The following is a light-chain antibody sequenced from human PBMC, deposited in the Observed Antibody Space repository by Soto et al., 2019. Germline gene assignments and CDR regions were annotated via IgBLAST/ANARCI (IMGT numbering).Light chain of an antibody. V-gene: IGKV1-6*01. CDR3: LQDYNYPRT. CDR1: QGIRND. CDR2: AAS. Sequence: AIQMTQSPSSLSASVGERVTITCRASQGIRNDLGWYQQKPGKAPKLLIYAASSLQSGVPSRFSGSGPGTDFTLTISSLQPEDFATYYCLQDYNYPRTFGQGTKVEI. J-gene: IGKJ1*01.